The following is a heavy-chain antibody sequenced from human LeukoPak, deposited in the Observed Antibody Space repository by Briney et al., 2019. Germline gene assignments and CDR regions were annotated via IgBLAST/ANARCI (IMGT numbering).Heavy chain of an antibody. Sequence: GGSLRLSSAASGFTFSSYDMSWVRQAPGKGLEWVSAISGSVGSKYYADSGRVRFTISKDTSKTTLYLNMNSLRAEDTAVYYCAKDVGYCSSTSCNNWFDPWGQGTLVTVSS. CDR1: GFTFSSYD. J-gene: IGHJ5*02. CDR3: AKDVGYCSSTSCNNWFDP. V-gene: IGHV3-23*01. CDR2: ISGSVGSK. D-gene: IGHD2-2*01.